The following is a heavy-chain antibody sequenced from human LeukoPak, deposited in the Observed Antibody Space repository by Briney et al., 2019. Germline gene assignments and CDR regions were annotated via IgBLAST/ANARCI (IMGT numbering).Heavy chain of an antibody. CDR1: GYSFSNYS. CDR2: ISAYNGNT. CDR3: ARDPYDSSGGDRFDY. J-gene: IGHJ4*02. D-gene: IGHD3-22*01. Sequence: ASVKVSCKASGYSFSNYSMNWLRQAPGQGLEWMGWISAYNGNTNYAQKLQGRVTMTTDTSTSTAYMELRSLRSDDTAVYYCARDPYDSSGGDRFDYWGQGTLVTVSS. V-gene: IGHV1-18*01.